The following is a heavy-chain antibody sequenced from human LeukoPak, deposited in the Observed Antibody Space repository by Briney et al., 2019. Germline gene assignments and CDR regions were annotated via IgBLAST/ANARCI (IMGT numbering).Heavy chain of an antibody. CDR2: INPDNGDT. V-gene: IGHV1-2*02. Sequence: ASVKVSCKASGYTFTSYGISWVRQAPGQGLEWMGWINPDNGDTNYAQKFQGRVTMTRDTSIRTVYMDLSRLRSDDTAVFYCTREARVGNWFDPWGQGTQVTVSS. CDR1: GYTFTSYG. D-gene: IGHD2-2*01. J-gene: IGHJ5*02. CDR3: TREARVGNWFDP.